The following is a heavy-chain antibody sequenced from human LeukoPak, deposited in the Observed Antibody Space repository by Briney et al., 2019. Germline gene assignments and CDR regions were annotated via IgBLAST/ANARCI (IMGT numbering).Heavy chain of an antibody. D-gene: IGHD1-14*01. V-gene: IGHV4-61*02. CDR2: IYTSGST. CDR3: ARASYTTGGHAFDL. CDR1: GGSISSGSYY. J-gene: IGHJ3*01. Sequence: SQTLCLTCAVSGGSISSGSYYWSWIRQPAGKGLDWVGRIYTSGSTNYNPSLNIQVSMSLDTSKNQFSLKLHSVTAADTAVYYCARASYTTGGHAFDLWGQGTVVTVSS.